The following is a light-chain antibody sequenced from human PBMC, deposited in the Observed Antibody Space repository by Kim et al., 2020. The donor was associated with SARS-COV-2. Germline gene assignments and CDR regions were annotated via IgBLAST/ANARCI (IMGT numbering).Light chain of an antibody. CDR3: CSYAGTYTVL. CDR2: DVT. CDR1: SSDVGGYTS. V-gene: IGLV2-11*03. J-gene: IGLJ1*01. Sequence: GQSSPTSCTGTSSDVGGYTSVSWYQQHPGKAPKLMIYDVTKGPSGVPDRFSGSRSGNTASLTISGLQAEDEADYYCCSYAGTYTVLFGTGTKVTVL.